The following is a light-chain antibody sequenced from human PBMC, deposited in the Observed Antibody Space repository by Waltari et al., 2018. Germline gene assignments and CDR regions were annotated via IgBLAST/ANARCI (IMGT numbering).Light chain of an antibody. CDR1: QSVTSSY. CDR2: GAS. Sequence: EIVLTQSPGTLSLSPGERATLSCRASQSVTSSYIAWYQQKPGQAPRLLIYGASSGATGVPDRFSGSGSWTDFILTISTLVPEDFAVYYCQQYDSSRGMYTFGQGTKLEI. CDR3: QQYDSSRGMYT. J-gene: IGKJ2*01. V-gene: IGKV3-20*01.